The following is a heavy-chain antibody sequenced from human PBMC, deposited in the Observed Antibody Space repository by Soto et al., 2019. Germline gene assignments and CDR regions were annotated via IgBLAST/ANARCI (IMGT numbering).Heavy chain of an antibody. CDR1: GGTFSSYT. CDR2: IIPILGIA. D-gene: IGHD3-3*01. CDR3: ARTIFGVVTQLDY. V-gene: IGHV1-69*02. Sequence: QVQLVQSGAEVKKPGSSVKVSCKASGGTFSSYTISWVRQAPGQGLEWMGRIIPILGIANYAQKFQGRVTITADKSTSTAYMELSSLRSEDTAVYYRARTIFGVVTQLDYWGQGTLVTVSS. J-gene: IGHJ4*02.